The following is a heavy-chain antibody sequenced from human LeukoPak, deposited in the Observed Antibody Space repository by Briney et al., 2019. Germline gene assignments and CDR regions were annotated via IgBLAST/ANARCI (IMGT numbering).Heavy chain of an antibody. V-gene: IGHV4-30-4*08. J-gene: IGHJ4*02. D-gene: IGHD3-22*01. CDR3: ARGARISEGYYYDSSGYYPPHFDY. Sequence: PSETLSLTCTVSGVSISGGDYYWSWIRQPPGKGLEWIGYIYYSGSTYYNPSLKSRVTMSVDMSNNQFSLKLSSVTAADTAVYYCARGARISEGYYYDSSGYYPPHFDYWGQGTLVTVSS. CDR2: IYYSGST. CDR1: GVSISGGDYY.